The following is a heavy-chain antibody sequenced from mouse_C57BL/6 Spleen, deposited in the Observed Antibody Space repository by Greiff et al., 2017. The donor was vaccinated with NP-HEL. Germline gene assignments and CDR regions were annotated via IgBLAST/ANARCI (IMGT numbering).Heavy chain of an antibody. V-gene: IGHV1-81*01. CDR2: IYPRSGNT. CDR3: ARDHYYGSSFDY. J-gene: IGHJ2*01. CDR1: GYTFTSYG. Sequence: QVQLKQSGAELARPGASVKLSCKASGYTFTSYGISWVKQRTGQGLEWIGEIYPRSGNTYYNEKFKGKATLTADKSSSPAYMELRSLTSEDSAVYFCARDHYYGSSFDYWGQGTTLTVSS. D-gene: IGHD1-1*01.